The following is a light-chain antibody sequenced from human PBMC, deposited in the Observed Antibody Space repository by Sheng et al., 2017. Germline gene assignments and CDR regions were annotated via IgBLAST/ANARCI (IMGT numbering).Light chain of an antibody. J-gene: IGKJ2*03. CDR1: QNIDSW. CDR3: QQYYSHPLS. V-gene: IGKV1-5*03. Sequence: DIQMTQSPSTLSASVGDRVTMTCRASQNIDSWLAWYQQKAVKAPKVLISKTSNLESGVPSRFSGSRSGTEFTLTITSLQPDDFATYYCQQYYSHPLSFGQGTKLDIK. CDR2: KTS.